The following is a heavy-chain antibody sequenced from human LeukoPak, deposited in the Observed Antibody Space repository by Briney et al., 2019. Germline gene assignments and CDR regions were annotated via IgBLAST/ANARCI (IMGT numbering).Heavy chain of an antibody. CDR1: GYTFTSYY. V-gene: IGHV1-46*01. J-gene: IGHJ5*02. CDR2: INPSGGST. Sequence: ASVKASCKASGYTFTSYYMHWVRQAPGQGLEWMGIINPSGGSTSYAQRFQGRVTMTRDMSTSTVYMELSSLRSEDTAVYYCARELTRGYSYGPNWFDPWGQGTLVTVSS. D-gene: IGHD5-18*01. CDR3: ARELTRGYSYGPNWFDP.